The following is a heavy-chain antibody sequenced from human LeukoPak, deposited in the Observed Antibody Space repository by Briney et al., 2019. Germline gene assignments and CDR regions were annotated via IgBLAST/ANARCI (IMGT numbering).Heavy chain of an antibody. D-gene: IGHD3-3*01. J-gene: IGHJ6*02. Sequence: SETLSLTCAVYGGSISSGGYYWSWIRQHPGKGLEWIGYIYCSGSTYYNPSLKSRVTISVDTSKNQFSLKLSSVTAADTAVYYCAREVLRDGMDVWGQGTTVTVSS. CDR3: AREVLRDGMDV. CDR2: IYCSGST. CDR1: GGSISSGGYY. V-gene: IGHV4-31*11.